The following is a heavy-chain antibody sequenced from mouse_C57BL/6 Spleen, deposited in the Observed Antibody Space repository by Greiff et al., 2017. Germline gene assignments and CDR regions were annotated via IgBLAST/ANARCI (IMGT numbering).Heavy chain of an antibody. J-gene: IGHJ1*03. V-gene: IGHV2-2*01. Sequence: VQLVESGPGLVQPSQSLSITCTVSGFSLTSYGVHWVRQSPGKGLEWLGVIWSGGSTDYNAAFISSLSISKDNSKSQVFFKMNSLQADDTAIYYCARVYYDYDEGYFDVWGTGTTVTVSS. CDR1: GFSLTSYG. CDR3: ARVYYDYDEGYFDV. CDR2: IWSGGST. D-gene: IGHD2-4*01.